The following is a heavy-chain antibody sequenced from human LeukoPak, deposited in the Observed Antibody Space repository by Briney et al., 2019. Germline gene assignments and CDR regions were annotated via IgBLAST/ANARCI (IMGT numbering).Heavy chain of an antibody. D-gene: IGHD1-26*01. CDR3: ARDKIVGATYFDY. J-gene: IGHJ4*02. CDR1: GFTFSSYW. CDR2: IKQDGSEK. Sequence: GGSLRLSCAASGFTFSSYWMSWVRQAPGKGLERVANIKQDGSEKYYVDSVKGRFTISRDNAKNSLYLQMNSLRAEDTAVYYCARDKIVGATYFDYWGQGTLVTVSS. V-gene: IGHV3-7*01.